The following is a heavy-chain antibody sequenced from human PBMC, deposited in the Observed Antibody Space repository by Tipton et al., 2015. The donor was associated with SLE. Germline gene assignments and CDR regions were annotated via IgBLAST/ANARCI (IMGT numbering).Heavy chain of an antibody. CDR3: ARDRRYCGGDCYSLDY. J-gene: IGHJ4*02. V-gene: IGHV3-74*01. CDR1: GFTFSSYW. D-gene: IGHD2-21*01. CDR2: INSDGSST. Sequence: SLRLSCAASGFTFSSYWMHWVRQAPGKGLVWVSRINSDGSSTSYADSVKGRFTISRDNAKNTLDLQMNSLRAEDTAVYYCARDRRYCGGDCYSLDYWGQGTLVTVSS.